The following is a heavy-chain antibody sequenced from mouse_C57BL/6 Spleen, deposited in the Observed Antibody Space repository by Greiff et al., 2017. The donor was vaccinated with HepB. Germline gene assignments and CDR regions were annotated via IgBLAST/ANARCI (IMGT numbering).Heavy chain of an antibody. D-gene: IGHD2-4*01. CDR1: GYTFTDYN. V-gene: IGHV1-18*01. CDR3: ARWGGLRRNYAMDY. Sequence: EVQLQQSGPELVKPGASVKIPCKASGYTFTDYNMDWVKQSHGKSLEWIGDINPNNGGTIYNQKFKGKATLTVDKSSSTAYMELRSLTSEDTAVYYCARWGGLRRNYAMDYWGQGTSVTVSS. J-gene: IGHJ4*01. CDR2: INPNNGGT.